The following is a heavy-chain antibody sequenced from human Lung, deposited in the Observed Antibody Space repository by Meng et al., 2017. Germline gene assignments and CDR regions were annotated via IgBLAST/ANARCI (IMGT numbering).Heavy chain of an antibody. CDR1: GGSLSGYY. CDR2: INHSGST. D-gene: IGHD6-13*01. J-gene: IGHJ4*02. V-gene: IGHV4-34*01. Sequence: VPLQRVGAGLLKPSETLSLTCAVYGGSLSGYYWSWIRQPPGKGLEWIGEINHSGSTNYNPSLKSRVTISVDTSKNQFSLKLSSVTAADTAVYYCARGLSGASSWYLIRSGYFDYWGQGTLVTVSS. CDR3: ARGLSGASSWYLIRSGYFDY.